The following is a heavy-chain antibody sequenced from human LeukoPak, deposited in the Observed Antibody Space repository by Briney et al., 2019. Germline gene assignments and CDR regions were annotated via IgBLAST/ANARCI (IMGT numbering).Heavy chain of an antibody. CDR3: AREGDDFWSGLPYYFDY. CDR2: IKQDGSEK. J-gene: IGHJ4*02. Sequence: GGSLRLSCAASGFSFSNHWMTWVRQAPGKGLEWVANIKQDGSEKYYVDSVKGRFTISRDNAKNSLYLQMNSLRAEDTAVYYCAREGDDFWSGLPYYFDYWGQGTLVTVSS. V-gene: IGHV3-7*01. CDR1: GFSFSNHW. D-gene: IGHD3-3*01.